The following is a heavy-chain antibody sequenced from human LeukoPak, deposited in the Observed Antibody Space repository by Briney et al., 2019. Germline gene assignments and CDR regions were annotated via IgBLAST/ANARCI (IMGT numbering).Heavy chain of an antibody. V-gene: IGHV4-38-2*01. CDR1: GYSISSGYY. Sequence: SETLSLTCAVSGYSISSGYYWGWIRQPPGKGLEWIGSIYHSGSTYYNPSLKSRVTISVDTSKNQFSLKLSSVTAADTAVYYCARHYIVVVPAATFNRFDPWGQGTLVTVSS. CDR3: ARHYIVVVPAATFNRFDP. J-gene: IGHJ5*02. CDR2: IYHSGST. D-gene: IGHD2-2*01.